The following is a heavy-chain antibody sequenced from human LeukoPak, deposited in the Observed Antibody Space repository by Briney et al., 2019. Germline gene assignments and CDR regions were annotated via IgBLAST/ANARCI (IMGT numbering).Heavy chain of an antibody. V-gene: IGHV1-69-2*01. CDR2: VDPEDGET. D-gene: IGHD1-14*01. CDR1: GYTFTDCY. CDR3: ATGEVTGTRVAFLY. Sequence: ASVKVSCNASGYTFTDCYMHWVQQAPGKGLEWMGRVDPEDGETIYAEKFQGRVTITADTSTDTAYMELSSLRSEDTAVYYCATGEVTGTRVAFLYWGQGTLVTVSS. J-gene: IGHJ4*02.